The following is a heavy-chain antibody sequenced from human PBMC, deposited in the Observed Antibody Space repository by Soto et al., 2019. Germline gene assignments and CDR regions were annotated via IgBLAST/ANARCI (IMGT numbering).Heavy chain of an antibody. CDR3: ARETGSYNSTDGLMDV. CDR2: IDTSSTYI. V-gene: IGHV3-21*02. CDR1: GFSFSSFT. J-gene: IGHJ6*02. D-gene: IGHD1-20*01. Sequence: EVQLVESGGGLVKPGGSLRLSCAASGFSFSSFTMNWVRQAPGKGLEWVSSIDTSSTYIYYADSVTGRFTISRDNAKKSVYLQMHSLRAEDTAVDYCARETGSYNSTDGLMDVWGQGTTVTVSS.